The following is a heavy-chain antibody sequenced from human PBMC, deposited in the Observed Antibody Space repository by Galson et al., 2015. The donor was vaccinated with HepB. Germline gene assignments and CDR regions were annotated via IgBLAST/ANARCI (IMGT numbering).Heavy chain of an antibody. CDR3: VRGRSDYYFDY. CDR1: GFTFSNYA. J-gene: IGHJ4*02. CDR2: ITGTSDAT. D-gene: IGHD3-22*01. Sequence: SLRLSCAASGFTFSNYAINWVRQAPGKGLEWISSITGTSDATYYADSVKGRFTISRDNAKNSLYLQMNSLRAEDTAVYYCVRGRSDYYFDYWGQGTLVTVSS. V-gene: IGHV3-23*01.